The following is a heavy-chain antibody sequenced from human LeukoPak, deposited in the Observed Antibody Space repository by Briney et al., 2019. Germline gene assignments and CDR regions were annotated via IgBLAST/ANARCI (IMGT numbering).Heavy chain of an antibody. D-gene: IGHD5-18*01. CDR1: GFTLSNYG. CDR2: IRYDGSNK. J-gene: IGHJ4*02. Sequence: GGSLRLSCAASGFTLSNYGMNWVRQGPGKGLEWVSFIRYDGSNKYYADSVKGRFTISRDNSKNTLYLQMHSLRAEDTAVYYCAKDRLRGGYGFDLMDYWGQGTLVTVSS. CDR3: AKDRLRGGYGFDLMDY. V-gene: IGHV3-30*02.